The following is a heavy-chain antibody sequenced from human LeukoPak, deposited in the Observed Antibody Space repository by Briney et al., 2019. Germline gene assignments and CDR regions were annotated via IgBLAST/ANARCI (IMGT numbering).Heavy chain of an antibody. Sequence: GGSLRLSCAASGFTFSSYEMNWVRQAPGKGLEWVSYISSSGSTIYYADSVKGRFTISRDNSKNTLFLQMNSLRADDTAVYYCARVHFYYMDIWGKGTTVTISS. J-gene: IGHJ6*03. CDR1: GFTFSSYE. CDR3: ARVHFYYMDI. CDR2: ISSSGSTI. V-gene: IGHV3-48*03.